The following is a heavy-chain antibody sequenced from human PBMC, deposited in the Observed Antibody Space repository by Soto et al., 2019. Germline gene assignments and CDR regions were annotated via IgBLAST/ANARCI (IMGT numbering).Heavy chain of an antibody. CDR3: ARGGGYSYGSIDY. D-gene: IGHD5-18*01. CDR2: IYHSGST. CDR1: GGSISSGGYS. Sequence: QLQLQESGSGLVKPSQTLSLTCAVSGGSISSGGYSWSWIRQPPGKGLEWIGYIYHSGSTYYNPSLKRRVTTSVDRSKNQFSLKLSSVTAADTAVYYCARGGGYSYGSIDYWGQGTLVTVSS. V-gene: IGHV4-30-2*01. J-gene: IGHJ4*02.